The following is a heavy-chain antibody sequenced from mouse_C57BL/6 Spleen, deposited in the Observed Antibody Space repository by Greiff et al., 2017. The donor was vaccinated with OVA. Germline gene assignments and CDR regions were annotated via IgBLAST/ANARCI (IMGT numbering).Heavy chain of an antibody. V-gene: IGHV1-69*01. D-gene: IGHD1-1*01. CDR1: GYTFTSYW. J-gene: IGHJ2*01. CDR2: IDPSDSYT. CDR3: ARTYYGSTLYYFDY. Sequence: QVQLQQPGAELVMPGASVKLSCKASGYTFTSYWMHWVKQRPGQGLEWIGEIDPSDSYTNYNQKFKGKATLTVDKSSSTAYMQLSSLTSEDSAVYYCARTYYGSTLYYFDYWGQGTPLTVSS.